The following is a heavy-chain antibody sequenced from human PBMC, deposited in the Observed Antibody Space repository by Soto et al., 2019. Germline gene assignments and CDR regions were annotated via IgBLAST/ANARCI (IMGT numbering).Heavy chain of an antibody. CDR3: AGQTFTIAAASYGRSNWFDP. Sequence: SETLSLTCAVSNGSVSSGTYSWSWVRQPPGKGLEWIGYIYYSGTTYYTPSLKSRLTMSIDTSKNEFSLRLNSVTAADTAVYYCAGQTFTIAAASYGRSNWFDPWGPGTLVTVSS. J-gene: IGHJ5*02. CDR1: NGSVSSGTYS. CDR2: IYYSGTT. V-gene: IGHV4-30-2*03. D-gene: IGHD6-25*01.